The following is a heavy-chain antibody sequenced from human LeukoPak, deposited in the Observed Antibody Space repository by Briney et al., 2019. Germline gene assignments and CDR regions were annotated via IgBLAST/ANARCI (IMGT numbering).Heavy chain of an antibody. V-gene: IGHV3-11*01. D-gene: IGHD1-20*01. CDR3: ARINWNADGDAFDI. CDR1: GFTFSDYY. CDR2: ISSSGSTI. Sequence: GGSLRLSCAASGFTFSDYYMSWIRQAPGKGLEWVSYISSSGSTIYYADSVKGRFTISRDNAKNSLYLQMNSLRAEDTAVYYCARINWNADGDAFDIWGQGTMVTGSS. J-gene: IGHJ3*02.